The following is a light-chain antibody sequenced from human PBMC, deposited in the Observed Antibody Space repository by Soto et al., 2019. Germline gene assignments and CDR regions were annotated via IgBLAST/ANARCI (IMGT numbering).Light chain of an antibody. V-gene: IGLV4-69*01. CDR2: LNSDGRY. CDR1: TGHSSYV. Sequence: QSVLTQSPSASASLGASVKLTCTLTTGHSSYVIAWHQQQPEKGPRYLMKLNSDGRYIKGDGIPDRFSGSSSGAERYLTISSLQSEDEADYYCQTWASGTRVFGGGTKRTAL. J-gene: IGLJ3*02. CDR3: QTWASGTRV.